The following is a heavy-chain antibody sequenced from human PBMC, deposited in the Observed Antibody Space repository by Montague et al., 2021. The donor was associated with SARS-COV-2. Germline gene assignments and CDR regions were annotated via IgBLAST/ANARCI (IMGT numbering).Heavy chain of an antibody. V-gene: IGHV6-1*01. CDR2: TYYTSRWHN. CDR1: GDSVSRNGVA. Sequence: CAISGDSVSRNGVAWTWIRQSPSRGLEYLGRTYYTSRWHNDQAPSVKGRLTVNPDTPKNQFSLHLNSVTPEDTAVYYCARDGDGWAVPFDFWSQGTLVTVSS. D-gene: IGHD1-1*01. J-gene: IGHJ4*01. CDR3: ARDGDGWAVPFDF.